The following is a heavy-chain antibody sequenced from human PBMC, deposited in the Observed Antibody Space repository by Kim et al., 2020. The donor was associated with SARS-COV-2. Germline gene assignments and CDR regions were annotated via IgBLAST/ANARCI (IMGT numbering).Heavy chain of an antibody. Sequence: TNYAQKFQGRVTMTRDTSISTAYMELSRLRSDDTAVYYCARDFFSSGGCWGQGTLVTVSS. CDR3: ARDFFSSGGC. D-gene: IGHD1-26*01. CDR2: T. J-gene: IGHJ4*02. V-gene: IGHV1-2*02.